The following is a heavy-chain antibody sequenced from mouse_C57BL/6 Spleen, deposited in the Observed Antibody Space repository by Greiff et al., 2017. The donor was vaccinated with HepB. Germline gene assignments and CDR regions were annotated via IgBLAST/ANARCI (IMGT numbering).Heavy chain of an antibody. D-gene: IGHD1-1*01. CDR2: IYPGSGST. CDR3: ARRGTTVVPYFDY. Sequence: QVQLQQSGAELVKPGASVKMSCKASGYTFTSYWITWVKQRPGQGLEWIGDIYPGSGSTNYNEKFKSKATLTVDTSSSTAYMQLSSLTSEDSAVYYCARRGTTVVPYFDYWGQGTTLTVSS. J-gene: IGHJ2*01. V-gene: IGHV1-55*01. CDR1: GYTFTSYW.